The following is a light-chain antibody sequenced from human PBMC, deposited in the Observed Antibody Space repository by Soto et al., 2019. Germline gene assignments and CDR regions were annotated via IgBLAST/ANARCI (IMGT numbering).Light chain of an antibody. J-gene: IGKJ4*01. CDR3: QQYGNWPLT. CDR1: QSVGNF. Sequence: EIVLTQSPGTLSLSPGERASLSCRASQSVGNFLVWYQQKPGQAPSLLIYDTSNRATGIPARFSGSGSGTDFTLTISSLEPEDFASYYCQQYGNWPLTVGGGTKVEIK. CDR2: DTS. V-gene: IGKV3-11*01.